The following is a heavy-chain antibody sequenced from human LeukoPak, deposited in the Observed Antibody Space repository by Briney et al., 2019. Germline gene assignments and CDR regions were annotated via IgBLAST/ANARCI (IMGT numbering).Heavy chain of an antibody. CDR1: GFTFSSYW. V-gene: IGHV3-7*01. CDR3: ARWAGNYYGSSGYPRPFEY. Sequence: GGSLTLSCAASGFTFSSYWMSWVRQAPGKGLEGVANIKQVGSEKYYVDSVKRRFTISRVNAKNSLYLQMNSLRAEDTAVYYCARWAGNYYGSSGYPRPFEYWGQGTLVTVSS. J-gene: IGHJ4*02. D-gene: IGHD3-22*01. CDR2: IKQVGSEK.